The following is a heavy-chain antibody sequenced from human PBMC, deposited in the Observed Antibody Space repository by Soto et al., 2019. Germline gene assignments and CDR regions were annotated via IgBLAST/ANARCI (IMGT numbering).Heavy chain of an antibody. CDR2: ISWNSGSI. CDR1: GFIFDDYA. D-gene: IGHD2-8*01. Sequence: GGSLRLSCAASGFIFDDYALHWVRQTPGKGLEWVSGISWNSGSIDYADSVKGRFSISRDNSKNTLYLQMNRLRAEDTAVYYFAGGEDCTNGVCYYFDYWGQGTLVTVSS. V-gene: IGHV3-9*01. J-gene: IGHJ4*02. CDR3: AGGEDCTNGVCYYFDY.